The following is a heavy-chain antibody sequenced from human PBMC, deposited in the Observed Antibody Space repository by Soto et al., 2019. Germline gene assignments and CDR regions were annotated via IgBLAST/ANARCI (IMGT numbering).Heavy chain of an antibody. D-gene: IGHD2-15*01. CDR1: GFTFSSYG. CDR2: ISYDGSNK. CDR3: AKEGMTPAFDY. V-gene: IGHV3-30*18. Sequence: QVQLVESGGGVVQPGRSLRLSCAASGFTFSSYGMHWVRQAPGKGLEWGAVISYDGSNKYYADSVKGRFTISRDNSKNTLYLQMNSLRAEDTAVYYCAKEGMTPAFDYWGQGTLVTVSS. J-gene: IGHJ4*02.